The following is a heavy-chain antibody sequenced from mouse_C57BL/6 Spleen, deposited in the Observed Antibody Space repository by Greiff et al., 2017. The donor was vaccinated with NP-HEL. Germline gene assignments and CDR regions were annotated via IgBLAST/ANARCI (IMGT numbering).Heavy chain of an antibody. CDR3: ARGGSSSGYYAMDY. V-gene: IGHV5-17*01. J-gene: IGHJ4*01. CDR2: ISSGSSTI. D-gene: IGHD1-1*01. Sequence: EVMLVGSGGGLVKPGGSLKLSCAASGFTFSDYGMHWVRQAPEKGLEWVAYISSGSSTIYYADTVKGRFTISRDNAKNTLFLQMTSLRSEDTAMYYCARGGSSSGYYAMDYWGQGTSVTVSS. CDR1: GFTFSDYG.